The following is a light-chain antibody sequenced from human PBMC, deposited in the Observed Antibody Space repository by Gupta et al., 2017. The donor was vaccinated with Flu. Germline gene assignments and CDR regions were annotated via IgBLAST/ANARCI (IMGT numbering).Light chain of an antibody. CDR3: QQYYNTPT. CDR1: QNILYSSNNKNY. J-gene: IGKJ4*01. CDR2: WAS. V-gene: IGKV4-1*01. Sequence: DIVMTQSADSLAVSLGVRATMNHKSSQNILYSSNNKNYLAWYQQKPGQPPKLLIYWASTRESGVPDRFRGSGSGTDFTLTISSLQAEDVAVYYCQQYYNTPTFGGGTKVEIK.